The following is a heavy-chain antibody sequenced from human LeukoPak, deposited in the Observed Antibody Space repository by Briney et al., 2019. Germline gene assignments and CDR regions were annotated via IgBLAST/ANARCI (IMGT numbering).Heavy chain of an antibody. CDR1: GGSISNSF. Sequence: SETLSLTCTVSGGSISNSFWSWIRQPPGKGLEWIAYIHYTGNTKYNPSLKSQVTISVDTSKNQFSLRLSSVTAADTAVYYCARDSGSSPTFDYWGQGTLVTVSS. J-gene: IGHJ4*02. V-gene: IGHV4-59*01. CDR2: IHYTGNT. D-gene: IGHD1-26*01. CDR3: ARDSGSSPTFDY.